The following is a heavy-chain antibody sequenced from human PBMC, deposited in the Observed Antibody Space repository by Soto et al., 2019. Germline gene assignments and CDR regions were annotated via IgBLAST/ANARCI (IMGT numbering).Heavy chain of an antibody. CDR1: GGSISSYY. D-gene: IGHD3-22*01. J-gene: IGHJ4*02. V-gene: IGHV4-59*08. CDR3: ARHGLVDYYDSSGYLDY. CDR2: IYYSGST. Sequence: PSETLSLTCTVSGGSISSYYWSWIRQPPGKGLEWIGYIYYSGSTNYNPSLKSRVTISVDTSKNQFSLKLSSVTAADTAVYYCARHGLVDYYDSSGYLDYWGQGTLVTVSS.